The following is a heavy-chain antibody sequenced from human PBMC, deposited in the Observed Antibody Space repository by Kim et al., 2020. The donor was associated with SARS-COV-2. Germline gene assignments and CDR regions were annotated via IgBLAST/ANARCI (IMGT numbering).Heavy chain of an antibody. Sequence: KFQGRVTITADEYTSTAYMELSSLRSEDTAVYYCAIPSRSVAAQYYFDYWGQGTLVTVSS. J-gene: IGHJ4*02. CDR3: AIPSRSVAAQYYFDY. V-gene: IGHV1-69*01. D-gene: IGHD6-6*01.